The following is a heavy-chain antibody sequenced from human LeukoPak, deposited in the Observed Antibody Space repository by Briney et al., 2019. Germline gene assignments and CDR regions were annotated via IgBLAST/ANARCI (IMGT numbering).Heavy chain of an antibody. CDR1: GFSFSDYY. D-gene: IGHD3-10*01. Sequence: GGSLRLSCAASGFSFSDYYMRWIRQAPGKGLEWVSFISGSGSSIYYADSVKGRFTISRDNAKSSLYLQMNSLRAEDTAVYYCARARPVRGVIPDYDYYYMDVWGKGTTVTVSS. J-gene: IGHJ6*03. V-gene: IGHV3-11*01. CDR2: ISGSGSSI. CDR3: ARARPVRGVIPDYDYYYMDV.